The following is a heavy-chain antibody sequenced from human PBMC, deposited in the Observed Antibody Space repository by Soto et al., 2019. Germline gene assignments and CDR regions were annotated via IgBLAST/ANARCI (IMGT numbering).Heavy chain of an antibody. J-gene: IGHJ6*02. CDR1: SVPITEYS. CDR3: ARGLIRGFVYYGLDV. CDR2: ISYDGSNQ. D-gene: IGHD3-10*01. V-gene: IGHV3-30-3*01. Sequence: LTCNVSSVPITEYSWSWVRQAPGEGLEWVALISYDGSNQYYADSVQGRFTVSRDNSQGTLFLQMNRLRPEDAAVYFCARGLIRGFVYYGLDVWGQGTTVTVSS.